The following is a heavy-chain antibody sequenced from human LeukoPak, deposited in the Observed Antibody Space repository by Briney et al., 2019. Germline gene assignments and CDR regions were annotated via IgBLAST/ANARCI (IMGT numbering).Heavy chain of an antibody. D-gene: IGHD3-9*01. V-gene: IGHV3-30*04. CDR2: ISYDGSNK. J-gene: IGHJ4*02. Sequence: GGSLRLSCAASGFTFSSYAMRWVRQAPGKGLEWVAVISYDGSNKYYADSVKGRFTISRDNSKNTLYLQMNSLRAEDTAVYYCARLAEGFDWLSYFDYWGQGTLVTVSS. CDR1: GFTFSSYA. CDR3: ARLAEGFDWLSYFDY.